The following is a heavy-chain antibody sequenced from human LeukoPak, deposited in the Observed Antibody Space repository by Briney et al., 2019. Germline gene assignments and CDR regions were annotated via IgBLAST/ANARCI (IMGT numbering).Heavy chain of an antibody. Sequence: PSETLSLTCTVSGGSISSGGYYWSWICQHPGKGLEWIGCIYYSGSTYYNPSLKSRVTISVDTSKNQFSLKLSSVTAADTAVYYCARDNRYNAFDIWGQGTMVTVSS. V-gene: IGHV4-31*03. D-gene: IGHD1-14*01. CDR3: ARDNRYNAFDI. J-gene: IGHJ3*02. CDR1: GGSISSGGYY. CDR2: IYYSGST.